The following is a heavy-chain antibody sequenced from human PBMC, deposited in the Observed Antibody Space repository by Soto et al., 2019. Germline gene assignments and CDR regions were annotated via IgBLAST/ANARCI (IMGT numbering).Heavy chain of an antibody. CDR2: IWYDGSNK. Sequence: QVQLVESGGGVVQPGRSLRLSCAASGFTFSSYGMHWVRQAPGKGLEWVAVIWYDGSNKYYADSVKGRFTISRDNSKKMLDMQMNSLRAEDTAVEYCAREKGDSGGYYCVCQAQHWGQGTLVTVSS. CDR1: GFTFSSYG. D-gene: IGHD3-22*01. V-gene: IGHV3-33*01. J-gene: IGHJ1*01. CDR3: AREKGDSGGYYCVCQAQH.